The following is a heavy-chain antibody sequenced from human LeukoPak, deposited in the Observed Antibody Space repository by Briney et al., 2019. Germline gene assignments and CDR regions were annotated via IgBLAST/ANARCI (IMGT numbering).Heavy chain of an antibody. J-gene: IGHJ3*02. CDR1: GFTFSSYG. D-gene: IGHD5-24*01. CDR2: IGSSSSYI. V-gene: IGHV3-21*01. CDR3: ARLEMATMSAFDI. Sequence: GGTLRLSCAASGFTFSSYGMNWVRQAPGKGLEWVSSIGSSSSYIYYADSVKGRFTISRDNAKNSLYLQMNSLRAEDTAVYYCARLEMATMSAFDIWGQGTMVTVSS.